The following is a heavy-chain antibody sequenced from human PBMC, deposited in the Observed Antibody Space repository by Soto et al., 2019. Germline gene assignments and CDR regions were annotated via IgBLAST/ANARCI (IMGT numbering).Heavy chain of an antibody. CDR2: IYYSGST. D-gene: IGHD3-3*01. V-gene: IGHV4-39*01. CDR1: GGSISSSSYY. Sequence: SETLSLTCTVSGGSISSSSYYWGWIRQPPGKGLEWIGSIYYSGSTYYNPSLKSRVTISVDTSKNQFSLKLSSVTAADTAVYYCVWSGYYFSWFDPWGQGTLVTVSS. J-gene: IGHJ5*02. CDR3: VWSGYYFSWFDP.